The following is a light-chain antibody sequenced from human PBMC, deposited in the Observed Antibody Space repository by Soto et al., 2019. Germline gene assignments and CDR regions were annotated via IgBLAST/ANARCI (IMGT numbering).Light chain of an antibody. Sequence: DIQMTQSPSSLSASVGDRVTITCRASQSISSYLNWYQQKPGKAPKLMIYAASSLKSGVLSRFSSSAAGTDFTLIISSLQPEDFATYYWQQSYSTPGTFGQGTRLEIK. CDR1: QSISSY. V-gene: IGKV1-39*01. CDR2: AAS. CDR3: QQSYSTPGT. J-gene: IGKJ5*01.